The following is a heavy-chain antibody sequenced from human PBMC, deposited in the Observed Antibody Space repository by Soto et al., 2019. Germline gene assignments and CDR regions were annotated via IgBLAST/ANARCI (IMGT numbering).Heavy chain of an antibody. CDR3: GRRGPHLDSIARRSPDVLDV. D-gene: IGHD6-6*01. V-gene: IGHV1-69*01. Sequence: QVQLVQSGAEVKKPGSSVKISCKASGGTFINCIFSWVRQAPGQGLEWMGGIIPMFGKANYAQKFQDRVTITAEESTRSACGERESLRSEDTAVYDCGRRGPHLDSIARRSPDVLDVWGQGTMVSVSS. CDR1: GGTFINCI. J-gene: IGHJ3*01. CDR2: IIPMFGKA.